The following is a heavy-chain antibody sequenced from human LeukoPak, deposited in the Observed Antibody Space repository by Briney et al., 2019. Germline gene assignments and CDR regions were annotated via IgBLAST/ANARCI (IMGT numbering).Heavy chain of an antibody. CDR1: GFTFRSYG. CDR3: AKGMTTGPRSVYHYMDV. V-gene: IGHV3-33*06. J-gene: IGHJ6*03. D-gene: IGHD4-17*01. CDR2: LWYDGSNE. Sequence: GGSLRLSCVASGFTFRSYGMHWVRPAPGKGLEWLSLLWYDGSNEYYADSVKGRFTISRDNSKNTLYLQMNSLRAEDTAVYYRAKGMTTGPRSVYHYMDVWGKGTTVTVSS.